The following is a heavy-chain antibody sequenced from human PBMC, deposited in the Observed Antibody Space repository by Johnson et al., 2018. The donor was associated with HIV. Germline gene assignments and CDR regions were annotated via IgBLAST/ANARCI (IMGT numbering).Heavy chain of an antibody. J-gene: IGHJ3*01. CDR3: ARDGESQQLPLGDAFDV. CDR1: RFTASRNY. V-gene: IGHV3-66*01. Sequence: VPLVESRGGVVRPGGSLRLSCSASRFTASRNYMSWVRQAPGKGLEWVSVIYSGGSTYYADSVRGRFTISRDNSKNTLYLQMSSLRAEDTAMYYCARDGESQQLPLGDAFDVWGQGTMVTVSS. D-gene: IGHD6-13*01. CDR2: IYSGGST.